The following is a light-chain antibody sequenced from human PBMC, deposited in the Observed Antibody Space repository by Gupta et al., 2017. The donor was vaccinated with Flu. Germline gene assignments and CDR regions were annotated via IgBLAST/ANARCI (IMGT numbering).Light chain of an antibody. CDR1: PSVSVY. V-gene: IGKV3-11*01. CDR2: DAS. CDR3: QRSSTGPRT. J-gene: IGKJ3*01. Sequence: VLPQSPATLSLSPGERATLSCSASPSVSVYLAWYQQTPGQAPSLLIYDASKMPTGAPARGSGSGAGTDDMLTKSSIGTEDVVGYYCQRSSTGPRTFGPGTKVDFK.